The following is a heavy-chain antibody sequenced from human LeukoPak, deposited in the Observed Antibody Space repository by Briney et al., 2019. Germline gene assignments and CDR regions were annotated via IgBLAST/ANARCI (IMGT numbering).Heavy chain of an antibody. V-gene: IGHV3-48*04. CDR1: GFTFSTYT. CDR2: ISSSGSTI. Sequence: GGSLRLSCAASGFTFSTYTMNWVRQAPGKGLEWVSYISSSGSTIYYADSVKGRSTISKDNAKNSLYLQMNSLRAEDTAVYYCARHFNGYYEGVFDFWGQGALVTVSS. J-gene: IGHJ4*02. D-gene: IGHD2-2*03. CDR3: ARHFNGYYEGVFDF.